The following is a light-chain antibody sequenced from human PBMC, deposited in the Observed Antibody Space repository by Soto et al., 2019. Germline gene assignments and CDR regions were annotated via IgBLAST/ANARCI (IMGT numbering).Light chain of an antibody. CDR1: STDVGGYNY. V-gene: IGLV2-8*01. CDR3: SSYADTNNLL. Sequence: QSVLTQPPSASGSPGQSVTISCTGTSTDVGGYNYVSWYQQHPGKAPQLMIYEVNKRPSGVPDRFSGSKSDNTASLTISGLLDEDEADYYCSSYADTNNLLFGGGTKLTVL. J-gene: IGLJ2*01. CDR2: EVN.